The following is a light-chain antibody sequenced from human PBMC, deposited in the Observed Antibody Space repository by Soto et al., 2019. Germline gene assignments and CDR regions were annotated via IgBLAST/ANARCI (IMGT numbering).Light chain of an antibody. CDR1: SIDVGGYNY. CDR3: SSHTSSNTRV. Sequence: QSALTQPASVSGSPGQSITISCTGTSIDVGGYNYVSWYQQHPGKAPKLIIYEVTNRPSGISYRFSGSKSGNTASLTISGLQAEDEADYYCSSHTSSNTRVFGTGTKLTVL. V-gene: IGLV2-14*01. J-gene: IGLJ1*01. CDR2: EVT.